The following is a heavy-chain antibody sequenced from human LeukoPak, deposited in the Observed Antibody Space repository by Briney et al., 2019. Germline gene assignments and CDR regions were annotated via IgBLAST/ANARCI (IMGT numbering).Heavy chain of an antibody. V-gene: IGHV1-69*02. D-gene: IGHD2-2*02. CDR2: IIPILGIA. CDR3: AECSSTSCYTGGGFDY. CDR1: GGTFSSYT. J-gene: IGHJ4*02. Sequence: SVKVSCKASGGTFSSYTISWVRQAPGQGLERMGRIIPILGIANCAQKFQGRVTITADKSTSTAYMELSSLRSEDTAVYYCAECSSTSCYTGGGFDYWGQGTLVTVSS.